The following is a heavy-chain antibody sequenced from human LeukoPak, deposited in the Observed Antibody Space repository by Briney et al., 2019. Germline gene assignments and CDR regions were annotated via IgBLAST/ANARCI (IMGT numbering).Heavy chain of an antibody. CDR1: GYTFTDYY. V-gene: IGHV1-2*02. J-gene: IGHJ4*02. Sequence: ASVKVSCKASGYTFTDYYIRWVRQAPGQGLEWMGWINCNSGGTNYAQKFQDRVTMTRDTSISTAYMELSRLRSDDTAIYFCVRNVSDYWGQGTLVIVSS. D-gene: IGHD2-8*01. CDR2: INCNSGGT. CDR3: VRNVSDY.